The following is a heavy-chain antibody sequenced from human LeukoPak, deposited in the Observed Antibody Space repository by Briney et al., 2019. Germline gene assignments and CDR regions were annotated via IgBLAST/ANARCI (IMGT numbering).Heavy chain of an antibody. CDR1: GGSLSGYY. CDR3: ARQLLVSPLFDY. V-gene: IGHV4-34*01. CDR2: INHSGST. D-gene: IGHD6-19*01. Sequence: SETLSLTCAVSGGSLSGYYWSWIRQPPGKGLEWIGEINHSGSTNYNPSLKSRVTISVDTSKNQLSLKLSSTTAAVTTVYYYARQLLVSPLFDYWGQGTLVTVSS. J-gene: IGHJ4*02.